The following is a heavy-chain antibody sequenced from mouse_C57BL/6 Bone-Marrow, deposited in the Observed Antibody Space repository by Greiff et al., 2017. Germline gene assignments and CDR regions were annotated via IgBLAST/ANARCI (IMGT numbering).Heavy chain of an antibody. CDR3: TRIAY. J-gene: IGHJ3*01. CDR2: IDPENGDT. CDR1: GFNIKDDS. V-gene: IGHV14-4*01. Sequence: VQLQPSGAELVRPGASVKLSCTASGFNIKDDSMHWVKQRPEQGLEWIGWIDPENGDTEYASKFQGKATITVDTASNTAYLQLSSMTSEDTAVYYCTRIAYWGQGTLVTVSA.